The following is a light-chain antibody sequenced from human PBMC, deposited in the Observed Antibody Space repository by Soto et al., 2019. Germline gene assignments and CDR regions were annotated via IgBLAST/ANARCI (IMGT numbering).Light chain of an antibody. CDR1: QGISNY. V-gene: IGKV1-27*01. CDR3: QKYNSAPPLT. CDR2: AAS. J-gene: IGKJ4*01. Sequence: DIQMTQSPSSLSASVGDRVTITCRASQGISNYLAWYQQKPGKVPKLLIYAASTLQSGVQSRFSGSGSGTDLTLTISSLQPEDVSTYYCQKYNSAPPLTFGGGTNVQIK.